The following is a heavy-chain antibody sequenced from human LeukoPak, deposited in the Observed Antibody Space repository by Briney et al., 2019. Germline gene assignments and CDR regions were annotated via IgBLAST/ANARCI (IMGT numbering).Heavy chain of an antibody. D-gene: IGHD3-3*01. V-gene: IGHV3-11*01. Sequence: GGSLRLSCAASGFTFSDHYMSWIRQAPGKGLEWVSYISSSGSTIYYADSVKGRFTISRDNAKNSLYLQMNSLRAEDTAVYYCARDRSIFGVVIAYYYYGMDVWGQGTTVTVSS. CDR3: ARDRSIFGVVIAYYYYGMDV. CDR1: GFTFSDHY. CDR2: ISSSGSTI. J-gene: IGHJ6*02.